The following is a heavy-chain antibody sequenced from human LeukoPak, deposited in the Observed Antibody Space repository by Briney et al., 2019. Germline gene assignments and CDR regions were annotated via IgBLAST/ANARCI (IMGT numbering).Heavy chain of an antibody. D-gene: IGHD1-1*01. CDR2: IFYSGST. CDR1: GGSISSDH. V-gene: IGHV4-59*01. Sequence: ASETLSLTCTVSGGSISSDHWNWIRQPPGKGLEWIGYIFYSGSTNYNPSLRSRVTISVDTSKNQFSLKVSSVTAADTAVYYCARRGWNGTPDDAFDIWGQGTMVTVSS. J-gene: IGHJ3*02. CDR3: ARRGWNGTPDDAFDI.